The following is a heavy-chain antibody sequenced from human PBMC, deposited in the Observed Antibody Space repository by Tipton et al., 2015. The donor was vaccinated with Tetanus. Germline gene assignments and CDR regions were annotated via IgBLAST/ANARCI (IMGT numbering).Heavy chain of an antibody. V-gene: IGHV3-7*03. CDR2: IKQDGNEK. CDR1: GFTFADYA. Sequence: SLRLSCAASGFTFADYAMSWFRQAPGKGLEWVANIKQDGNEKYHVDSVKGRFTISRDNGKNLLYLQMNSLRVEDTAVYYCARDPHTIRTGNHRGFDYWGQGTKVTVSS. J-gene: IGHJ4*02. CDR3: ARDPHTIRTGNHRGFDY. D-gene: IGHD3-10*01.